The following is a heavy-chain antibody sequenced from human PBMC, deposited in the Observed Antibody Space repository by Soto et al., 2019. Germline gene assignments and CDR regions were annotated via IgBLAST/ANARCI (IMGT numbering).Heavy chain of an antibody. J-gene: IGHJ4*02. V-gene: IGHV1-3*05. CDR1: GYTFTKYA. CDR3: AREQWLGVDY. CDR2: INAGNGNT. Sequence: QVQLVQSGAEEKKPGASVKVSCKASGYTFTKYAMHWVRQAPGQSLEWMGWINAGNGNTKYSQKFQGRGTITRDTSASTADMELSSLRSEDTAVYYCAREQWLGVDYWGQGTLVTVSS. D-gene: IGHD6-19*01.